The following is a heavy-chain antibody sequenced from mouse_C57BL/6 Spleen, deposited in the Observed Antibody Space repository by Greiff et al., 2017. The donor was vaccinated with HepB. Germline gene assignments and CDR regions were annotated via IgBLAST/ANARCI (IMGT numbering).Heavy chain of an antibody. V-gene: IGHV1-50*01. CDR3: ARGYSNHYAMDY. J-gene: IGHJ4*01. CDR1: GYTFTSYW. CDR2: IDPSDSYT. D-gene: IGHD2-5*01. Sequence: QVQLQQPGAELVKPGASVKLSCKASGYTFTSYWMQWVKQRPGQGLEWIGEIDPSDSYTNYNQKFKGKATLTVDTSSSTAYMQLSSLTSEDSAVYYCARGYSNHYAMDYWGQRTSVTVSS.